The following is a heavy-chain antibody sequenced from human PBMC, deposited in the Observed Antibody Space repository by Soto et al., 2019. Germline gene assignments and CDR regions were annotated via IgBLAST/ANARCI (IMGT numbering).Heavy chain of an antibody. D-gene: IGHD3-10*01. CDR2: ISFDGSKK. CDR3: ARDRQGGLLWFGEPL. CDR1: GFTFSSYT. Sequence: GGSLRLSCTASGFTFSSYTMHWVRQAPGKGLEWVALISFDGSKKYYADSVKDRFTVSRDNSKNTLYLQMNSLRAEDTAVYYCARDRQGGLLWFGEPLRGQGTLVTVSS. V-gene: IGHV3-30-3*01. J-gene: IGHJ4*02.